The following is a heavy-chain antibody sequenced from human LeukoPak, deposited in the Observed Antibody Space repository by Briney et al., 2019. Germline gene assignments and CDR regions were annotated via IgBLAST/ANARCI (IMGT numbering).Heavy chain of an antibody. CDR1: GFTFSRYA. CDR2: ISSDGGSP. J-gene: IGHJ4*02. D-gene: IGHD2-15*01. V-gene: IGHV3-64*01. CDR3: AREYCSGGRCQYYFDY. Sequence: PGGSLRLSCAASGFTFSRYAMHWVREAPGKGLEYVSGISSDGGSPFHVNSVKGRFTISRDNSKDTLYLQMGSLRAEDMAVYYCAREYCSGGRCQYYFDYWGQGTLATVPS.